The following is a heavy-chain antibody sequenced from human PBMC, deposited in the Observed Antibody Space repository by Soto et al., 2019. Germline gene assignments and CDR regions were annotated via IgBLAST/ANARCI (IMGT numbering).Heavy chain of an antibody. CDR3: ARESRYCSGGSCYFLPGIDY. CDR1: RGTFSSYA. D-gene: IGHD2-15*01. V-gene: IGHV1-69*12. J-gene: IGHJ4*02. Sequence: QVQLVQSGAAVKKPGSSVKVSCKASRGTFSSYAISWVRQAPGQGLEWMGGIIPIFGTANYAQKFQGSVTITADESTSTAYMELSSLSSEDTAVYYCARESRYCSGGSCYFLPGIDYWGQGTLVTVSS. CDR2: IIPIFGTA.